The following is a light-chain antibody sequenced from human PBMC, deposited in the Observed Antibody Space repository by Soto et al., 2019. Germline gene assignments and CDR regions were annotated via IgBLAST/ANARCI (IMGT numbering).Light chain of an antibody. V-gene: IGKV3-11*01. CDR2: DAS. Sequence: EIVLTQSPATLSLSPGERATISCRASQSVSSYLAWYQQKPGQAPRLLIYDASNRATGIPARFSGSGSGTDFTLTISSLEPEDFAVYYCQQRRTFGQGTKV. CDR1: QSVSSY. CDR3: QQRRT. J-gene: IGKJ1*01.